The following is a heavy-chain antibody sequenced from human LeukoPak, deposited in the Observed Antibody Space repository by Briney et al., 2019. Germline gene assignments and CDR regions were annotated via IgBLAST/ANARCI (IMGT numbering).Heavy chain of an antibody. CDR2: IIPIFGTA. D-gene: IGHD3-22*01. J-gene: IGHJ5*02. CDR3: ARGGDYDRYNWFDP. CDR1: GGTFSSYA. Sequence: GASVKVSCKASGGTFSSYAISWVRQAPGQGLEWMGGIIPIFGTANYAQKFQGRVTITADESTSTAYMELSSLRSEDTAVYYCARGGDYDRYNWFDPWGHGTLVTVSS. V-gene: IGHV1-69*13.